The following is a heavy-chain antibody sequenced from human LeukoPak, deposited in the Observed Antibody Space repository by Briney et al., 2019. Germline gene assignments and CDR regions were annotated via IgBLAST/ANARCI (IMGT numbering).Heavy chain of an antibody. CDR3: ARLPGIAAAGSY. Sequence: PSETLSLTCTVSGGSISSSSYYWGWIRQPPGKGLEWIGSIYYSGSTYYNPSLKSRVTISVDTSKSQFSLKLSSVTAADTAVYYCARLPGIAAAGSYWGQGTLVTVSS. D-gene: IGHD6-13*01. V-gene: IGHV4-39*01. CDR1: GGSISSSSYY. CDR2: IYYSGST. J-gene: IGHJ4*02.